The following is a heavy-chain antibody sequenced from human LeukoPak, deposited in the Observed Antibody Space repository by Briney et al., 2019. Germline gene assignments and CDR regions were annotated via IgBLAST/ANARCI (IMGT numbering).Heavy chain of an antibody. V-gene: IGHV4-39*01. CDR2: IYYSGST. Sequence: SETLSLTCTVSGGSISSSSYYWGWIRQPPGKGLEWIGSIYYSGSTYYNPSLKSRVTISVDTSKNQFSLKLSSVTAADTAVYYCARVRLAYYDFWSGSPAPHGMDVWGQGTTVTVSS. J-gene: IGHJ6*02. CDR1: GGSISSSSYY. CDR3: ARVRLAYYDFWSGSPAPHGMDV. D-gene: IGHD3-3*01.